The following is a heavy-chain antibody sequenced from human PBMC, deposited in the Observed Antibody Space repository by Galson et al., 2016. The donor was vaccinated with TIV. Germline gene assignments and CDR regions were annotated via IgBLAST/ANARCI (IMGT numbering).Heavy chain of an antibody. J-gene: IGHJ6*02. CDR2: ISSYNGDT. D-gene: IGHD3-22*01. CDR1: GYTFRNYG. V-gene: IGHV1-18*04. Sequence: SVKVSCKASGYTFRNYGFSWVRQAPGQGLEWLGWISSYNGDTNYAHNLRGRLTMTTDSSPTTASMELRSLRSDDTAVYFCARDRGCKTMRLVVDYHYGMDVWGQGTTVTVSS. CDR3: ARDRGCKTMRLVVDYHYGMDV.